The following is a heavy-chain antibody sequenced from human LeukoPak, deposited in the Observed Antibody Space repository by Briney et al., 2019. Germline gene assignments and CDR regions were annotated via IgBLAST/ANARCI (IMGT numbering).Heavy chain of an antibody. CDR3: ARSFGGNSPPLY. Sequence: SETLSLTCTVSGGSISSYYCSWIRQPPGKGLEWIGYIYNSGNTNYNPPLKSRVTISIDTSQNQFSLNLSSVTAADTAVYYCARSFGGNSPPLYWGQGILVTVSS. V-gene: IGHV4-59*01. D-gene: IGHD4-23*01. J-gene: IGHJ4*02. CDR2: IYNSGNT. CDR1: GGSISSYY.